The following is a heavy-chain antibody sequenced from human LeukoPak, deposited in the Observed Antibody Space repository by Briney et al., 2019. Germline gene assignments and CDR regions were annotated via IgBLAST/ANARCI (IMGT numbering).Heavy chain of an antibody. Sequence: SVKVSCKASGGTFSSYAISWVRQAPGQGLEWMGGIIPIFGTVNYAQKFQGRVTITADKSTSTAYMELSSLRSEDTAVYYCARASTPYAPAFYGMDVWGKGTTVTVSS. CDR1: GGTFSSYA. V-gene: IGHV1-69*06. J-gene: IGHJ6*04. D-gene: IGHD2-2*01. CDR3: ARASTPYAPAFYGMDV. CDR2: IIPIFGTV.